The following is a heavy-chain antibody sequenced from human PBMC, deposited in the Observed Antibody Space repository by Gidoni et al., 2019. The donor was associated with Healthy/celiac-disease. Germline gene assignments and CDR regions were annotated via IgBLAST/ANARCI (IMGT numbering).Heavy chain of an antibody. J-gene: IGHJ4*02. CDR1: GFTFSNYA. CDR3: ARAITMIVVVNYFDY. D-gene: IGHD3-22*01. V-gene: IGHV3-23*01. CDR2: ISGSGGST. Sequence: EVQLLESGGGWVQPGGSLSLSCAASGFTFSNYAMSWVRQAPGKGLEWVSGISGSGGSTYYADSVKGRFTISRDNSKNTLYLQMNSLRAEDTAVYYCARAITMIVVVNYFDYWGQGTLVTVSS.